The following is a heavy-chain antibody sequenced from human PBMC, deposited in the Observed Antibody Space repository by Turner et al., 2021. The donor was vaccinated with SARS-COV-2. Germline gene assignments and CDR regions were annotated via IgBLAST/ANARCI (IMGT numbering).Heavy chain of an antibody. CDR3: ARHQGSTSGYDHGMNV. V-gene: IGHV4-59*08. D-gene: IGHD1-1*01. CDR2: FYKIGSI. CDR1: GVSISSKS. Sequence: QVQLQESGPGLVRPSETLSLTCTVSGVSISSKSWSWIRQSPGRGLEWIGYFYKIGSIDYNPTLRSRVTISVDTSKNQLSQNLISMTAADTAVYYCARHQGSTSGYDHGMNVWGQGTAVIVSS. J-gene: IGHJ6*02.